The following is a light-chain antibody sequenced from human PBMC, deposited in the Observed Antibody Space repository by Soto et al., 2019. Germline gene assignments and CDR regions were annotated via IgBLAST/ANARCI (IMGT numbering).Light chain of an antibody. J-gene: IGKJ5*01. CDR3: QQTYSTPIT. CDR2: AAS. Sequence: DIQMTQSPSTLSASVGDRVTITCRAIQSVSNWLAWYQQRPGKAPKLLIYAASSLQSGVPSRFSGSGSGTDFTLTISSLQPEDFVTYYCQQTYSTPITFGQGTRLEIK. V-gene: IGKV1-39*01. CDR1: QSVSNW.